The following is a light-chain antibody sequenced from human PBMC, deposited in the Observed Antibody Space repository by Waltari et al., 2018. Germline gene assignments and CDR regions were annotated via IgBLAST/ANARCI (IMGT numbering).Light chain of an antibody. J-gene: IGLJ2*01. CDR3: SSYATGSTRGV. CDR2: DVS. CDR1: SSDVGGYNY. V-gene: IGLV2-14*03. Sequence: QSALTQPASVSGSPGQSITISCTGSSSDVGGYNYVSWYQQHPGKAPKLIIYDVSDRPSGVSSRFSGSKSGNTASLTISGLQADDEADYYCSSYATGSTRGVLGGGTKLTVL.